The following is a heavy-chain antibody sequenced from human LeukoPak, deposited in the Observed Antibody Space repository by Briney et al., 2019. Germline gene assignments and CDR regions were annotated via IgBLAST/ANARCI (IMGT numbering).Heavy chain of an antibody. CDR3: ARVIGDHDAFDI. J-gene: IGHJ3*02. CDR1: GYTFTSYG. CDR2: FSAYNGNT. Sequence: ASVKVSCKASGYTFTSYGISWVRQAPGQGLEWMGWFSAYNGNTNYAQKLQGRVTMTTDTSTSTAYMELRSLRSDGTAVYYCARVIGDHDAFDIWGQGTMVTVSS. V-gene: IGHV1-18*01. D-gene: IGHD2-21*02.